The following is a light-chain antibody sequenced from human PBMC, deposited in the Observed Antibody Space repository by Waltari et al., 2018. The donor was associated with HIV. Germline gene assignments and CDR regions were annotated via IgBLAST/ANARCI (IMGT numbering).Light chain of an antibody. CDR1: SNNVGNHG. J-gene: IGLJ2*01. Sequence: QAGLTQPPSVSKGMRQTATLTCTGNSNNVGNHGAASLQQHQAHPPKLLSYRDNKRPSGIAERFSASRSGNTASLTITGVQPEDEADYFCATWDISLSAVVFGGGTTLTVL. V-gene: IGLV10-54*04. CDR3: ATWDISLSAVV. CDR2: RDN.